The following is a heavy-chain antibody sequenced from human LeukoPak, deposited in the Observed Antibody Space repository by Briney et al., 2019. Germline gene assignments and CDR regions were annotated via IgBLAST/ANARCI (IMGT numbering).Heavy chain of an antibody. J-gene: IGHJ6*03. CDR2: MNPNSGNT. V-gene: IGHV1-8*03. D-gene: IGHD5-18*01. Sequence: ASVKVSCKASGYTFTSYDINWVRQATGQGLEWMGWMNPNSGNTGYAQKFQGRVTITRNTSISTAYMELSSLRSEDTAVYYCARDNYLVGYRYGTYYYYMDVWGKGTTVTVSS. CDR1: GYTFTSYD. CDR3: ARDNYLVGYRYGTYYYYMDV.